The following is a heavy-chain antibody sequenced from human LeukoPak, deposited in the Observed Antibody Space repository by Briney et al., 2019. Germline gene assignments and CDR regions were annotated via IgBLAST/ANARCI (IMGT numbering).Heavy chain of an antibody. V-gene: IGHV3-23*01. CDR2: ISGSGGST. CDR1: GFTFSSYA. Sequence: GGSLRLSCAASGFTFSSYAMSWVRQAPGKGLEWVSVISGSGGSTYYADSVKGRFSISRDSSKNTLYLQMNSLRPEDTAVYYCARDGSIAARQPDVWGQGTTVTVSS. CDR3: ARDGSIAARQPDV. D-gene: IGHD6-6*01. J-gene: IGHJ6*02.